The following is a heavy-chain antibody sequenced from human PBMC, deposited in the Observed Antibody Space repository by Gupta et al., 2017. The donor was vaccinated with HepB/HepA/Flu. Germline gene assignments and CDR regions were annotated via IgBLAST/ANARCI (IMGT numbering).Heavy chain of an antibody. CDR3: AGNYSNSAVDV. CDR2: ISSDGRNT. CDR1: GVIFKNFA. D-gene: IGHD3-10*01. Sequence: QVVLVQSGGDVVQPGSSLRLACAASGVIFKNFAMHWVRQAPGRGLEWVEVISSDGRNTYYGDSAKGRFTISRDNSHSTLYLQMNRLTIDDSALYFCAGNYSNSAVDVWGQGTTVTVSS. V-gene: IGHV3-30*03. J-gene: IGHJ6*02.